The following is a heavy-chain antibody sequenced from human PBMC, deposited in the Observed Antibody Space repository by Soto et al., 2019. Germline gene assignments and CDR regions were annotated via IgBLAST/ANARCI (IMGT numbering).Heavy chain of an antibody. Sequence: GGARRLSCAASGFTFTNAWINWVRQAPGKGMEGVGRIKSKTDGGTTDYAEPGKGRFAISRDDSNNMLYLHINSLKFEHTAVYFFTTDSYSTIIIVRFAYWGHGTLVTVSS. CDR1: GFTFTNAW. J-gene: IGHJ4*01. CDR2: IKSKTDGGTT. V-gene: IGHV3-15*07. CDR3: TTDSYSTIIIVRFAY. D-gene: IGHD3-22*01.